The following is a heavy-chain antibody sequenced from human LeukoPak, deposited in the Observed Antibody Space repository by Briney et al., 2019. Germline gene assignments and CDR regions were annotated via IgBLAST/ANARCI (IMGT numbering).Heavy chain of an antibody. J-gene: IGHJ5*02. CDR1: AFTVSSNY. CDR2: IYSGGST. Sequence: GGSLRLSCAASAFTVSSNYMSWVRQAPGKGLEWVSVIYSGGSTYYADSVKGRFTISRDNSKNTLYLQMNSLRAEDTAVYYCGRHLNPKYITGTTGPLGLFDPWGEGTLDTVSS. CDR3: GRHLNPKYITGTTGPLGLFDP. V-gene: IGHV3-66*02. D-gene: IGHD1-7*01.